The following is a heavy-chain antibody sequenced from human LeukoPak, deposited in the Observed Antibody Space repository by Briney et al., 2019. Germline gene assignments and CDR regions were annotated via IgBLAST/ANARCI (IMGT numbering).Heavy chain of an antibody. V-gene: IGHV1-18*01. CDR1: GYTFTSYA. J-gene: IGHJ5*02. Sequence: GASVKVSCKTSGYTFTSYAVGWVRQAPGQGPEWMGWSSGYGRKTNYAQSLQGRVTMTTDTSTNTAYMELRSLRSDDTAVYYCARVIDCSRANCQTNWFDPWGQGTLVPVSS. D-gene: IGHD2-2*01. CDR2: SSGYGRKT. CDR3: ARVIDCSRANCQTNWFDP.